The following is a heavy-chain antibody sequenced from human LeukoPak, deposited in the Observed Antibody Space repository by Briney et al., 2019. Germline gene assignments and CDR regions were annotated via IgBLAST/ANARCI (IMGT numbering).Heavy chain of an antibody. Sequence: GRSLRLSCAASGFTFSTYAMHWVRQAPGKGLEWVSAISGSGGSTYYADSVKGRFTISRDNSKNTLYLQMNSLRAEDTAVYYCAKDSGSYEFDYWGQGTLVTVSS. CDR2: ISGSGGST. CDR1: GFTFSTYA. D-gene: IGHD1-26*01. J-gene: IGHJ4*02. V-gene: IGHV3-23*01. CDR3: AKDSGSYEFDY.